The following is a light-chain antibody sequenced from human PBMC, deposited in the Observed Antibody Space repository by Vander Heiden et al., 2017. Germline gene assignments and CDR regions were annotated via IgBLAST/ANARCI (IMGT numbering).Light chain of an antibody. Sequence: QTVVTQEPSFSVSPGGTVTLTCGLNSGSVSTSYYPIWYQQTPGQAPRTLIYSTNPRSSGVPDRFSGSILGSKAALTITGAQADDESDYYCVLYMGSGISVFGGGTKLTVL. CDR2: STN. J-gene: IGLJ3*02. CDR3: VLYMGSGISV. CDR1: SGSVSTSYY. V-gene: IGLV8-61*01.